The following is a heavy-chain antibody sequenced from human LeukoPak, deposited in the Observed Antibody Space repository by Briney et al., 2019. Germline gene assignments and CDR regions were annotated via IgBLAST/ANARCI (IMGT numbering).Heavy chain of an antibody. V-gene: IGHV3-21*01. J-gene: IGHJ4*02. Sequence: PGGSLRLSCAASGFTFSSYSMNWVRQAPGKGLEWVSSISSSSNYIYYADSVKGRFTISRDNAKNSLYLQMNSLRAEDTAVYYCARDSVTTVDYWGQGTLVTVSS. D-gene: IGHD4-17*01. CDR2: ISSSSNYI. CDR1: GFTFSSYS. CDR3: ARDSVTTVDY.